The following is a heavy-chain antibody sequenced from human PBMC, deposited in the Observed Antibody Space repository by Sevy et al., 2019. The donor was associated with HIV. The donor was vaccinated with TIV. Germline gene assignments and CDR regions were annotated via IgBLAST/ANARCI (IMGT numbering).Heavy chain of an antibody. CDR2: ISGSGGST. CDR3: VRFRYHDAFDI. CDR1: GFTFSSYA. D-gene: IGHD3-16*01. V-gene: IGHV3-23*01. Sequence: GGSLRLSCAASGFTFSSYAMSWVHQAPGKGLEWVSAISGSGGSTYYADSVKGRFTISRDNSKNTLYLQMNSLRAEDTAVYYCVRFRYHDAFDIWGQGTMVTVSS. J-gene: IGHJ3*02.